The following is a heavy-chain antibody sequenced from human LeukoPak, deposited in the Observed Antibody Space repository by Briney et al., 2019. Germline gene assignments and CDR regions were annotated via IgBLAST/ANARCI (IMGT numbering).Heavy chain of an antibody. CDR3: AKEKVERHTDSWRFDY. V-gene: IGHV3-30*18. D-gene: IGHD3-22*01. CDR1: GVTFSLYG. Sequence: GESLRLSCSASGVTFSLYGVSWVRQAPGKGLDWVAVISNEGSQKYYADSVQGRFTISRDNSKNTVYLQMNSLRPEDTAVYYCAKEKVERHTDSWRFDYWGQGTLVTVSS. CDR2: ISNEGSQK. J-gene: IGHJ4*02.